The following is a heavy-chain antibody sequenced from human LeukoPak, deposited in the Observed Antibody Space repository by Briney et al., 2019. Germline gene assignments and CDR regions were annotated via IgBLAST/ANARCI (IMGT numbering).Heavy chain of an antibody. J-gene: IGHJ3*01. CDR3: ARETGFADAFDF. CDR2: ITGTGSQMDDI. CDR1: GFKFSVYS. Sequence: GGSLRLACAASGFKFSVYSMNWVRKAPRSGLEWVSRITGTGSQMDDIDYADSVRGRFTIYRDNAKDSLFLEMRGLRVEDAGIYFCARETGFADAFDFWGRGTLVAVSS. V-gene: IGHV3-21*03.